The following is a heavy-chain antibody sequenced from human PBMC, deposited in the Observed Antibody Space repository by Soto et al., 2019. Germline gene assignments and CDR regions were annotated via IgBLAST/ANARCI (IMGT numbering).Heavy chain of an antibody. Sequence: SETLSLTCTASGGSISSYYWSWIRQPPGKGLEWIGYIYYSGSTNYNPSLKSRVTISVDTSKNQFSLKLSSVTAADTAVYYCAGSLPGYSSSWYGADPWGQGTLVTVS. V-gene: IGHV4-59*01. D-gene: IGHD6-13*01. CDR2: IYYSGST. CDR1: GGSISSYY. CDR3: AGSLPGYSSSWYGADP. J-gene: IGHJ5*02.